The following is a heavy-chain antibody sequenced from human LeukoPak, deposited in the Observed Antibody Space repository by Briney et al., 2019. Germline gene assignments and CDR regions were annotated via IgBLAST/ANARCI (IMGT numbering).Heavy chain of an antibody. CDR2: ISESGTT. CDR3: ARWPLGPGF. Sequence: SETLSLTCSVSGDSIRGATYRWGWVRQPPGKGLEWIGSISESGTTFYNPSLKSRVALSVDTSKNHFSLRLSSATAAYTAVYYCARWPLGPGFWGQGTLVT. J-gene: IGHJ4*02. V-gene: IGHV4-39*02. D-gene: IGHD3-3*02. CDR1: GDSIRGATYR.